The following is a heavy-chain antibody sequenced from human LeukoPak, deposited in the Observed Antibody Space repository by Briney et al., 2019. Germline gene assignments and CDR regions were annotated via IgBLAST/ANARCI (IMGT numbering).Heavy chain of an antibody. J-gene: IGHJ5*02. V-gene: IGHV3-74*01. CDR1: GFTFSSYW. CDR3: ARPAGSSSANWLDP. D-gene: IGHD6-13*01. CDR2: INSDGSIT. Sequence: PGGSLRLSCAASGFTFSSYWMHWVRQAPGKGLVWISRINSDGSITTYADSVKGRFTISRDNAKNTLYLQMNSLRVEDTAVYYCARPAGSSSANWLDPWDQGALVTVSS.